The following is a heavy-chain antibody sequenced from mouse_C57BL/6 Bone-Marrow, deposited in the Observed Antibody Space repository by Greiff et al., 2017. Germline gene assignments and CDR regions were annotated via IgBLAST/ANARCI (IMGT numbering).Heavy chain of an antibody. D-gene: IGHD1-1*01. V-gene: IGHV1-64*01. J-gene: IGHJ4*01. CDR1: GYTFTSYW. Sequence: QVQLQQPGAELVKPGASVKLSCKASGYTFTSYWMHWVKQRPGQGLGWIGMIHPKEGSTNYNEKFKSKATLTVDKSSSQAYMQHSSLTSEDSAVYYCGILLRDYYAMDYWGQGTSVTVSS. CDR3: GILLRDYYAMDY. CDR2: IHPKEGST.